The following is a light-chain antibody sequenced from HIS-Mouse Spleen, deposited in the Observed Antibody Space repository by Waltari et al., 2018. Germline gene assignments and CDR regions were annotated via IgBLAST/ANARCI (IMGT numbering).Light chain of an antibody. J-gene: IGKJ2*01. CDR2: APS. V-gene: IGKV1-8*01. CDR1: QVISSY. CDR3: QQYYSYPYT. Sequence: AIRMTQSPFSLSASTVDSVTITCRASQVISSYLAWYQQKPGKAPKLLIYAPSTLQSGVPSRFSGSGSGTDFTLTISCLQSEDFATYYCQQYYSYPYTFGQGTKLEIK.